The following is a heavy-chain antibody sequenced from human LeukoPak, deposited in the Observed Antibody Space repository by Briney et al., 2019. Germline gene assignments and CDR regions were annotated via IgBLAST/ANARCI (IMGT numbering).Heavy chain of an antibody. J-gene: IGHJ4*02. CDR3: AAPGIAAAGGWEYYFDY. CDR1: GGSFRGYY. CDR2: INHSGST. Sequence: SETLSLTCAVYGGSFRGYYWSWIRQPPGKGLEWIGEINHSGSTNYNPSLKSRVTISVDTSKNQFSLKLSSVTAADTAVYYCAAPGIAAAGGWEYYFDYWGQGTLVTVSS. D-gene: IGHD6-13*01. V-gene: IGHV4-34*01.